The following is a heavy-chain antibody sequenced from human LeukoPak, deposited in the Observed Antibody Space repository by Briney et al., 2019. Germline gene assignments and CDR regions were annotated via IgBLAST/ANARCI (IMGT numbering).Heavy chain of an antibody. CDR1: GFTFSSYA. CDR3: AKDSERFGDSSGYFDY. CDR2: ISGSGGST. D-gene: IGHD3-22*01. Sequence: GGSLRLSCAASGFTFSSYAMSWVRQAPGKGLEWVSAISGSGGSTYYADSVKGRFTIFRDNSKNTLYLQMNSLRAEDTAVYYCAKDSERFGDSSGYFDYWGQGTLVTVSS. J-gene: IGHJ4*02. V-gene: IGHV3-23*01.